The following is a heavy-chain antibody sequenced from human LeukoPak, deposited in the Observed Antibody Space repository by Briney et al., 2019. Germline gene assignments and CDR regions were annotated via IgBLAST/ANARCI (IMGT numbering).Heavy chain of an antibody. D-gene: IGHD5-18*01. J-gene: IGHJ4*02. CDR1: GVSISGYY. V-gene: IGHV4-4*07. Sequence: SETLSLTCTVSGVSISGYYWSWIRQPAGKGLEWIGRIYISRGTTYNPSLRSRVIMSVDTSKNQFSLKLSSVTAADTAVYYCARGFGAMGTFDYWGQGTLVTVSS. CDR3: ARGFGAMGTFDY. CDR2: IYISRGT.